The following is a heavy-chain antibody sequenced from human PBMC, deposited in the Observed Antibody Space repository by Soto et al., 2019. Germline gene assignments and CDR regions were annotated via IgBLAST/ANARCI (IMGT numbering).Heavy chain of an antibody. CDR3: ARDRIYSGSYYYYYYGMDV. J-gene: IGHJ6*02. CDR1: GFTFSSYW. V-gene: IGHV3-7*01. Sequence: GGSLRLSCAASGFTFSSYWMSWVRQAPGKGLEWVANIKQDGSEKYYVDSVKGRFTISRDNAKNSLYLQMNSLRAEDTAVYYCARDRIYSGSYYYYYYGMDVWGQGTTVTVSS. CDR2: IKQDGSEK. D-gene: IGHD1-26*01.